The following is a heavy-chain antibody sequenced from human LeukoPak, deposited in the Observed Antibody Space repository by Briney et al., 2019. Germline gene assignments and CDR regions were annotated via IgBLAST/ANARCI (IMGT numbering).Heavy chain of an antibody. Sequence: GGSLRLSCAASGFTFSNAWMSWVRQAPGKGLEWVGRIKSKTDGGTTDYAAPVKGRFTISRDDSKNTLYLQMNSLKTEDTAVYYCTTRIVVATAHPARGFGTSIDYWGQGTLVTVSS. CDR1: GFTFSNAW. CDR3: TTRIVVATAHPARGFGTSIDY. CDR2: IKSKTDGGTT. V-gene: IGHV3-15*01. J-gene: IGHJ4*02. D-gene: IGHD2-21*02.